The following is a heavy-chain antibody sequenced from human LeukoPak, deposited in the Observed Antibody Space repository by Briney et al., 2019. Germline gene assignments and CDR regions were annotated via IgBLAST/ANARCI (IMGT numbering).Heavy chain of an antibody. CDR2: MNPNSGNT. J-gene: IGHJ5*02. D-gene: IGHD2-2*01. Sequence: ASVKVSCKASGYTFTSYDINWVRQATGQGLEWMGWMNPNSGNTGYAQKFQGRVTMTRNTSKSTAYMELSSLRSEDTAVYYCARGTPAAIGEFDPWGQGTLVTVPS. CDR3: ARGTPAAIGEFDP. V-gene: IGHV1-8*01. CDR1: GYTFTSYD.